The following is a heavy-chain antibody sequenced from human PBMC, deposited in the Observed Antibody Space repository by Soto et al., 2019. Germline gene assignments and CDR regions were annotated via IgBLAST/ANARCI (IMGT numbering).Heavy chain of an antibody. CDR2: MNPNSGNT. J-gene: IGHJ3*02. V-gene: IGHV1-8*01. CDR3: AYCCCGSCYSGNAFYI. D-gene: IGHD2-15*01. Sequence: ASVKVSCKASGYTFTSYDINWVRQATGQGLEWMGWMNPNSGNTGYAQKFQGRVTMTRNTSISTAYMELSSLRSEDTAVYYCAYCCCGSCYSGNAFYIWGKGTMVTVSS. CDR1: GYTFTSYD.